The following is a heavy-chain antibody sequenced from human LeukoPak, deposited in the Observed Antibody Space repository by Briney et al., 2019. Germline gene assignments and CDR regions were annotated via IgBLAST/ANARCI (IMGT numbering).Heavy chain of an antibody. J-gene: IGHJ6*03. Sequence: GGSLRLSCAASGFTFSRNVMHWVRQAPGKGLEWVAYIKREGGDRYYVDSVKGRFTISRDNTKNSLYLQMNSLRAEDTAVYYCARVAVAGIYFYYYMDVWGKGTTVTVSS. D-gene: IGHD6-13*01. CDR1: GFTFSRNV. V-gene: IGHV3-7*01. CDR2: IKREGGDR. CDR3: ARVAVAGIYFYYYMDV.